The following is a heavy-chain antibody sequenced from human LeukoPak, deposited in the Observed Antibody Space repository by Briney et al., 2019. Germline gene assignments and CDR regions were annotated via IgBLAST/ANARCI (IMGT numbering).Heavy chain of an antibody. CDR1: GYTFTSYY. J-gene: IGHJ4*02. CDR3: ARGPRDSSGWYYYFDY. D-gene: IGHD6-19*01. Sequence: ASVKVSCKASGYTFTSYYMHWVRQAPGQGLEWMGIINPSGGSTSYAQKFQGRVTMTRDMSTRTVYMELSSLRSEDTAEYYCARGPRDSSGWYYYFDYWGQGTLVTVSS. V-gene: IGHV1-46*01. CDR2: INPSGGST.